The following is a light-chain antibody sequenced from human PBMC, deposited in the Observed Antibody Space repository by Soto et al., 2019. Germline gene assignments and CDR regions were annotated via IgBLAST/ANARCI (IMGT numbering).Light chain of an antibody. Sequence: QSALTQPAFVSGSPGQSITISCTGTYSDVGGYNYVSWFQQHPGKAPQLIIYEVSNRPLGISNRFSASKSGNTASLTISGLQAEDEADYYCGSYTDSNSPWVFGGGTQLTVL. V-gene: IGLV2-14*01. CDR1: YSDVGGYNY. J-gene: IGLJ3*02. CDR3: GSYTDSNSPWV. CDR2: EVS.